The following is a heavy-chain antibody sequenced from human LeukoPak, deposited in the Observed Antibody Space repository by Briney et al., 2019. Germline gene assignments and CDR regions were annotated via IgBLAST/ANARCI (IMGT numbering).Heavy chain of an antibody. CDR3: ARQAGDSRHWYFDL. Sequence: SETLSLTCTVSGGSISSGGYYWSWIRQHPGKGLEWIGYIYYSGSTYYNPSLKSRVTISVDRSKNQFSLKLSSVTAADTAVYYCARQAGDSRHWYFDLWGRGTLVTVSS. V-gene: IGHV4-31*03. CDR2: IYYSGST. J-gene: IGHJ2*01. D-gene: IGHD7-27*01. CDR1: GGSISSGGYY.